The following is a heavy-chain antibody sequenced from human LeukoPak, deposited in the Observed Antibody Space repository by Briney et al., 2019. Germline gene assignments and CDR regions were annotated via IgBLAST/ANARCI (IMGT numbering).Heavy chain of an antibody. D-gene: IGHD3-9*01. CDR3: ARDLKYYDILTGPSYYYYYMDV. Sequence: GRSLRLSCAASGFTFSSYGMHWVRQAPGKGLEWVAVIWYDGSNKYYADSVKGRFTISRDNSKNTLYLQMNSLRAEDTAVYYCARDLKYYDILTGPSYYYYYMDVWGKGTTVTVSS. V-gene: IGHV3-33*01. CDR2: IWYDGSNK. J-gene: IGHJ6*03. CDR1: GFTFSSYG.